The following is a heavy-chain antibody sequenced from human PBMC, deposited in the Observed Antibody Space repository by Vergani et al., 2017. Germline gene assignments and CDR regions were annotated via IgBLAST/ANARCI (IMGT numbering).Heavy chain of an antibody. V-gene: IGHV3-23*01. CDR2: ISGSGGST. CDR1: GFTFSSYA. Sequence: EVQLLESGGGLVQPGGSLRLSCAASGFTFSSYAMSWVRQAPGKGLEWVSGISGSGGSTYYADSVKGRFTISRDNSKNTLYLQMNRLRAEDTAVYYCAKDDPPFLIAAAGTFGYWGQGTLVTVSS. D-gene: IGHD6-13*01. J-gene: IGHJ4*02. CDR3: AKDDPPFLIAAAGTFGY.